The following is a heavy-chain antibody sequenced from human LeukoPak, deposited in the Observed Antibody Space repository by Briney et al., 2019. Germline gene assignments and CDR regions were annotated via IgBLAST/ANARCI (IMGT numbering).Heavy chain of an antibody. D-gene: IGHD6-19*01. Sequence: SETEPHTCAVYGGSFSGYYWSWIRQPPGKGLEWIGEINHSGSTNYNPSLKSRVTISVDTSKTQFSLKLSSVTAADTAVYYCARASAIPVAGTFWFETRGEGDLLTVSS. CDR3: ARASAIPVAGTFWFET. CDR2: INHSGST. J-gene: IGHJ5*02. V-gene: IGHV4-34*01. CDR1: GGSFSGYY.